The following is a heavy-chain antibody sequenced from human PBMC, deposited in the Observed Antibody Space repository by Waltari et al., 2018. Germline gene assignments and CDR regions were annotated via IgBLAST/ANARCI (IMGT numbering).Heavy chain of an antibody. D-gene: IGHD6-13*01. Sequence: QVQLQESGPGLVKPSETLSLTCTVSGGSISSYYWSWIRQPPGKGLEWIGYIYYSGSTNYNPSLKSRVPLSVDTSKNQFSLKLSSVTAADTAVYYCARGVHGSSWYVLDYYYYYYMDVWGKGTTVTVSS. CDR3: ARGVHGSSWYVLDYYYYYYMDV. CDR2: IYYSGST. V-gene: IGHV4-59*01. CDR1: GGSISSYY. J-gene: IGHJ6*03.